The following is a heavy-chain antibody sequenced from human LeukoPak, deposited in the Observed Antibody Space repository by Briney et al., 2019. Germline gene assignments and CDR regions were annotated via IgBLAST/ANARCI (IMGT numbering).Heavy chain of an antibody. CDR2: ISYDGSNK. CDR3: AKATSWYFHFDY. J-gene: IGHJ4*02. CDR1: GFTFSSYG. V-gene: IGHV3-30*18. Sequence: PGGSLRLSCAASGFTFSSYGMHWVRQAPGKGLEWVAVISYDGSNKYYADSVKGRFTISRDNSKNTLYLQMNSLRAEDTAVYYCAKATSWYFHFDYWGQGILVTVSS. D-gene: IGHD6-13*01.